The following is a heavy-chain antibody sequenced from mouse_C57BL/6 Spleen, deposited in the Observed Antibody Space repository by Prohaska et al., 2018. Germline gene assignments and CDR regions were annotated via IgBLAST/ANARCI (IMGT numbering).Heavy chain of an antibody. CDR1: GYTFTDYN. Sequence: LKIPCKASGYTFTDYNMDWVKQSHGKSLEWIGDINPNNGGTSYNQKFKGKATLTVDKSSSTAYMELRSLTSEDSAVYYCARYYDYWGQGTTLTVSS. CDR2: INPNNGGT. V-gene: IGHV1-18*01. CDR3: ARYYDY. J-gene: IGHJ2*01.